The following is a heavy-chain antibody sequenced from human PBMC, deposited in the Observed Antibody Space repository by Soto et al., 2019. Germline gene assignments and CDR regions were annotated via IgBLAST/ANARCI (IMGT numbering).Heavy chain of an antibody. D-gene: IGHD3-10*01. V-gene: IGHV3-64D*06. CDR3: VRPVLWSNSSSCDC. Sequence: SCSLHWVNKNRGKGLEYVSAINSNGGSTYYADSVKGRFTISRDDSKNTLYLQMRTLRAEDTAVYYCVRPVLWSNSSSCDCRGHGTPVPVSS. CDR2: INSNGGST. J-gene: IGHJ4*01. CDR1: SCS.